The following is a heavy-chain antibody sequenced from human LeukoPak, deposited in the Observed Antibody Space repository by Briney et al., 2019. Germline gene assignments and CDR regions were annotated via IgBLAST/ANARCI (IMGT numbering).Heavy chain of an antibody. V-gene: IGHV6-1*01. Sequence: SQTLSLTCAISGDSVSSNNAVWHWTRQSPSRGLEWLGRTYYKSKWSSNYAVSVKSRITITPDTSKNRFSLQLNSVTPDDTAVYYCSRSPDTALVNWGQGTLVTVSS. CDR3: SRSPDTALVN. CDR2: TYYKSKWSS. J-gene: IGHJ1*01. CDR1: GDSVSSNNAV. D-gene: IGHD5-18*01.